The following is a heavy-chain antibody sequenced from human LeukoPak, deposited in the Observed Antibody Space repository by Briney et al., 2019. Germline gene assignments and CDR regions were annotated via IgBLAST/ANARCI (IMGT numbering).Heavy chain of an antibody. Sequence: QTGGSLRLSCAASGFTFSSHSMNWVRQAPGKGLEWVSYISSSSSTIYYADSVKGRFTISRDNSKNTLYLQMNSLRAEDTAVYYCAKDLMYSNPRPFYYYYGMDVWGQGTTVTVSS. D-gene: IGHD2-8*01. CDR1: GFTFSSHS. J-gene: IGHJ6*02. V-gene: IGHV3-48*01. CDR3: AKDLMYSNPRPFYYYYGMDV. CDR2: ISSSSSTI.